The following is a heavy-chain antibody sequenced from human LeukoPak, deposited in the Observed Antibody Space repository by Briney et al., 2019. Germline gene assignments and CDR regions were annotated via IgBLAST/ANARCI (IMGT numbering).Heavy chain of an antibody. V-gene: IGHV3-23*01. CDR3: AKDSPVCTY. J-gene: IGHJ4*02. CDR2: ISGSVDST. D-gene: IGHD2-8*01. Sequence: PGGSLRLSCKTPGFTISSYGMSWVRQAPGKGLEWVSAISGSVDSTYYADSVKGRFTISRDSSKNTLYLQMDSLRAEDTAIYYCAKDSPVCTYWGQGTLVTVSS. CDR1: GFTISSYG.